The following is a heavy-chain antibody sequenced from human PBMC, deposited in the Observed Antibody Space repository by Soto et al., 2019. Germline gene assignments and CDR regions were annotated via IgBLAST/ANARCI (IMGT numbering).Heavy chain of an antibody. CDR3: AGPRDCTKGVCWDSGMDV. D-gene: IGHD2-8*01. V-gene: IGHV5-51*01. CDR1: GGSFTNSL. Sequence: XGSQIIYHKGAGGSFTNSLLVGVRAMPGKVLDVRGIISLCGSDTRYSPSFQGQVTTAADTTSSTYYLQWSSLKAADTALYYCAGPRDCTKGVCWDSGMDVWGQGTTVTVSS. CDR2: ISLCGSDT. J-gene: IGHJ6*02.